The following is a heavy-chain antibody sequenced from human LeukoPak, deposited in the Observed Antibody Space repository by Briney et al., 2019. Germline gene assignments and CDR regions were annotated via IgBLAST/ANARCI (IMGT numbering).Heavy chain of an antibody. CDR1: GFTFSNYW. D-gene: IGHD2-8*01. V-gene: IGHV3-74*01. Sequence: GGSLRLSCAASGFTFSNYWMHWVRQAPGKGLEWVSRIDSDGSTTNYAHSVKGRFTISRDNAKNTVYLQMNSLRAEDTAVYYCATYTNGYDSWGQGTLVTVSS. J-gene: IGHJ5*02. CDR3: ATYTNGYDS. CDR2: IDSDGSTT.